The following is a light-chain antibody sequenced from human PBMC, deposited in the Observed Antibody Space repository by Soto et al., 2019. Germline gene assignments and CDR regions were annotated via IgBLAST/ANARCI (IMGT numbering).Light chain of an antibody. CDR3: QQSYSTPYT. CDR1: QSTSIY. CDR2: AAS. Sequence: DIQMTQSPSSLSASVGDRVTITCRAGQSTSIYVNWYQQKPGKAPKLLIYAASSPQSGVPSRFSGSESGTDFTLTISSLQPEDFANYYCQQSYSTPYTFGQGTKLEIK. V-gene: IGKV1-39*01. J-gene: IGKJ2*01.